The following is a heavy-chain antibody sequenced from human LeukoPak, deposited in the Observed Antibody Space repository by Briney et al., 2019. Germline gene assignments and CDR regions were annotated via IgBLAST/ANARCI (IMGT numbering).Heavy chain of an antibody. V-gene: IGHV1-2*02. D-gene: IGHD3-3*01. CDR2: INPNSGGT. CDR1: GYTFTGYY. J-gene: IGHJ5*02. CDR3: ARRRPIFGVPKGWFDP. Sequence: ASVKVPCKASGYTFTGYYMHWVRQAPGQGLEWMGWINPNSGGTNYAQKFQVRVTMTRDTNISTANMELSRLRSDDTAVYYCARRRPIFGVPKGWFDPWGQGTLVTVSS.